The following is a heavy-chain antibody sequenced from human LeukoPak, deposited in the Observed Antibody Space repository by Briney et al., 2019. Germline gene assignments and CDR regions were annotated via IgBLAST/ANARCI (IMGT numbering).Heavy chain of an antibody. D-gene: IGHD2-8*01. J-gene: IGHJ4*02. CDR1: GVTFSSYS. CDR3: ARACYNGFVY. CDR2: ISSSSSYI. V-gene: IGHV3-21*01. Sequence: GGSLRLSCAASGVTFSSYSMNWVRQAPGKGLEWVSSISSSSSYIYYADSVKGRFTISRDNAKNSLYLQMNSLGAEDTAVYYCARACYNGFVYWGQGTLVTVSS.